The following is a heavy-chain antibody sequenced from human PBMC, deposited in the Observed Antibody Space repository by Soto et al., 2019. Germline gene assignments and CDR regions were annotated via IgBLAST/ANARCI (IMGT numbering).Heavy chain of an antibody. CDR1: GFTFTTYW. CDR3: ARGSSGWYSNWFDP. CDR2: INSDGSST. D-gene: IGHD6-19*01. J-gene: IGHJ5*02. Sequence: GGSLRLSCAASGFTFTTYWMHWVRQAPGKGLVWVSRINSDGSSTTYADSVKGRFTISRDNAKNTLYLQMNSLRAEDTAVYYCARGSSGWYSNWFDPWGQGTLVTVSS. V-gene: IGHV3-74*01.